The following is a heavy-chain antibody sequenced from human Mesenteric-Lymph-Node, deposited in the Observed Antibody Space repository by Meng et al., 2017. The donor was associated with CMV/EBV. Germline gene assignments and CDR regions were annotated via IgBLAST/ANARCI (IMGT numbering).Heavy chain of an antibody. CDR3: ARVMAAAGTYSFQYSGMDV. CDR2: ISYDGSNN. D-gene: IGHD6-13*01. J-gene: IGHJ6*02. V-gene: IGHV3-30-3*01. CDR1: GFTFSSYA. Sequence: GGSLRLSCAASGFTFSSYAMHWVRQAPGKGLEWVAVISYDGSNNYYADSVKGRFTISRDNSKNTLYLQMNSLRAEDTAVYYCARVMAAAGTYSFQYSGMDVWGQGTTVTVSS.